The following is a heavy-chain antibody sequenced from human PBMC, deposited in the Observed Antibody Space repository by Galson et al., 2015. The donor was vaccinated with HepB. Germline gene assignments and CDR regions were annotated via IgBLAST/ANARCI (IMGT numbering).Heavy chain of an antibody. Sequence: QSGAEVKKPGESLRISCKGSGYSFTNYWISWVRQMPGKGLEWMGRIDPSDSYANYSPSFQGHVTISADKSISTAYLQWSSLKASDTAMYYCARQGGGSGASLAHGYWGQGTLVTVSS. J-gene: IGHJ4*02. V-gene: IGHV5-10-1*01. D-gene: IGHD1-26*01. CDR1: GYSFTNYW. CDR3: ARQGGGSGASLAHGY. CDR2: IDPSDSYA.